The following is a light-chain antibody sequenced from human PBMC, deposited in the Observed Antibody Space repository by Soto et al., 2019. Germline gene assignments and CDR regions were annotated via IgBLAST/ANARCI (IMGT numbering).Light chain of an antibody. CDR3: QKYDDLPLN. CDR2: DAS. CDR1: QDISNY. V-gene: IGKV1-33*01. Sequence: DIQITHSPSSLSASVVDRVTITFQATQDISNYLNWYQQKPGKAPKLLIYDASNLQTGVPSRFSAYRSETDFTFTISSLQPEDIATYYCQKYDDLPLNFGGGTKVDIK. J-gene: IGKJ4*01.